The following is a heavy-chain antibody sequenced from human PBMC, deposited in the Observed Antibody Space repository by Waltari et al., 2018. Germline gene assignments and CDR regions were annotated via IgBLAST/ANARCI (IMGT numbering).Heavy chain of an antibody. CDR1: GFTLSSYN. D-gene: IGHD3-3*02. J-gene: IGHJ2*01. V-gene: IGHV3-21*01. CDR2: IGSSSNFI. CDR3: ARDRIFGVLKQHWFSDL. Sequence: EEQLVESGGGLAKPGGSLRLSCAASGFTLSSYNMIWVRQTPGKGLGWVSSIGSSSNFIYNADSVKGRFTISRDNARNSLFLQMNSLRAEDTAVYYCARDRIFGVLKQHWFSDLWGRGTLVTVSS.